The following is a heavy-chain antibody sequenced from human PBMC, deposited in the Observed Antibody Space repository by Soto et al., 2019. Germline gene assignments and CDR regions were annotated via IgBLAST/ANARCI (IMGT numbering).Heavy chain of an antibody. CDR2: MNPNSGNT. D-gene: IGHD2-15*01. J-gene: IGHJ6*02. CDR3: ARGDIVVVVAATGGMDV. CDR1: GYTFTSYD. V-gene: IGHV1-8*01. Sequence: ATVKVSCKASGYTFTSYDINWVRPATGKELEWMGWMNPNSGNTGYAQKFQGRVTMTRNTSISTAYMELSSLRSEDTAVYYCARGDIVVVVAATGGMDVWGQGTTVTVSS.